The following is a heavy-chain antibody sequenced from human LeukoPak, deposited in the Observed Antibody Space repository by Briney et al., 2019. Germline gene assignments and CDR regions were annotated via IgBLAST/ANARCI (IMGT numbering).Heavy chain of an antibody. D-gene: IGHD3-10*01. J-gene: IGHJ6*03. V-gene: IGHV1-69*06. Sequence: PVKVSCKASGRTFSSYAISWVRQAPGQGLEWMGGIIPIFGTANYAQKFQGRVTITADKSTSTAYMELSSLRSEDTAVYYCARVFMYYYGSGSSLDYYYYMDVWGKGTTVTVSS. CDR1: GRTFSSYA. CDR3: ARVFMYYYGSGSSLDYYYYMDV. CDR2: IIPIFGTA.